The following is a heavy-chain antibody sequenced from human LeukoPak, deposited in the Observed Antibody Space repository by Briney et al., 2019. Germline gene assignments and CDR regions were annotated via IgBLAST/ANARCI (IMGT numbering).Heavy chain of an antibody. J-gene: IGHJ4*02. V-gene: IGHV4-59*08. D-gene: IGHD1-14*01. CDR2: IYYSGST. Sequence: SETLSLTCTVSGGSISSYYWSWIRQPPGKGLEWIGYIYYSGSTNYNPSLKSRVTISVDTSKNQFSLKLSSVTAADTAVYYCARLPGQPPSPLDYWGQGTLVTVSS. CDR3: ARLPGQPPSPLDY. CDR1: GGSISSYY.